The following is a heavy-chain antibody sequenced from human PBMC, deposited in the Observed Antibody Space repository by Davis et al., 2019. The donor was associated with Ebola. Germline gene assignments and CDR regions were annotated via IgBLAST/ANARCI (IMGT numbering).Heavy chain of an antibody. CDR1: GYTFTSYG. J-gene: IGHJ4*02. CDR2: INPHNGNT. Sequence: ASVKVSCKASGYTFTSYGITWVRQAPGQGLEWMGWINPHNGNTNYVQNVQGRVTMTTDTSTSTAYMEVGSLRSDDTAVYYCATAEQQLLGWFYFDYWGQGTLVTVSS. V-gene: IGHV1-18*04. D-gene: IGHD6-13*01. CDR3: ATAEQQLLGWFYFDY.